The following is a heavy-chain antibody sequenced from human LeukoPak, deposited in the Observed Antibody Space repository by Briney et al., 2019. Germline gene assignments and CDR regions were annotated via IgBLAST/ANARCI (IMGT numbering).Heavy chain of an antibody. D-gene: IGHD1-1*01. CDR1: GFTVSSNY. V-gene: IGHV3-7*03. CDR2: IQQNGIEK. Sequence: GGSLRLSCAASGFTVSSNYMSWVRQAPGKGLEWVANIQQNGIEKYSVEGRFTISRDNVNSLLYLRINSLRAGDTAMYYCARDRDGKDLWGQGTLVTVSS. J-gene: IGHJ5*02. CDR3: ARDRDGKDL.